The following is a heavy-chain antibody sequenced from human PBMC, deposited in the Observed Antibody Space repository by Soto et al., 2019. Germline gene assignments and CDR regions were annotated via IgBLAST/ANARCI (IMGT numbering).Heavy chain of an antibody. Sequence: SETLSLTCTVSGGSIRGYYWTWIRQSPGRGLEWLGFISDSGKTDSDASLKGRLAISLDTSRSQFSLSLTSVNAADTALYYCVRGRAIYGEWDYYDYWGQGALVTVSS. CDR1: GGSIRGYY. V-gene: IGHV4-59*01. J-gene: IGHJ4*02. CDR2: ISDSGKT. D-gene: IGHD2-8*01. CDR3: VRGRAIYGEWDYYDY.